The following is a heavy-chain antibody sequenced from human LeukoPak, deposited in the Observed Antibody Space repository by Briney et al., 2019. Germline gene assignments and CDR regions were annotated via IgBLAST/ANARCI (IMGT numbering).Heavy chain of an antibody. Sequence: GGSLRLSCAVSGFTFSNYAMSWVRQAPGKGLEWVSGISGGGGGTYYADSVKGRFTISRDNSMNTLSLQMNSLRAEDTAVYYCAKEATPDYDFWSGYYTGYYFDFWGQGTLVTVSS. V-gene: IGHV3-23*01. CDR2: ISGGGGGT. CDR1: GFTFSNYA. D-gene: IGHD3-3*01. CDR3: AKEATPDYDFWSGYYTGYYFDF. J-gene: IGHJ4*02.